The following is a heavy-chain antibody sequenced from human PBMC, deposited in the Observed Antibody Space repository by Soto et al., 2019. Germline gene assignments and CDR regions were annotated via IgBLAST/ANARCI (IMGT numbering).Heavy chain of an antibody. CDR1: GYTFTTYA. CDR3: ARGGPFCSSTSCYLNY. D-gene: IGHD2-2*01. V-gene: IGHV1-3*01. CDR2: INAGSGDT. J-gene: IGHJ4*02. Sequence: QVQLVQSGAEVKEPGASVKVSCQASGYTFTTYAVHWVRQAPGEGLEWMGWINAGSGDTKYSQRFQGSVTLTTDTSASTAYMELSSLTPEDTAVYFCARGGPFCSSTSCYLNYWGQGTLVTVSS.